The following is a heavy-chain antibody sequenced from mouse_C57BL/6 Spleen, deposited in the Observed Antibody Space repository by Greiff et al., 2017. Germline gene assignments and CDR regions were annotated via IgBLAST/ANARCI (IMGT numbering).Heavy chain of an antibody. CDR3: ARFAY. CDR2: IDPSDSYT. Sequence: QVQLQQPGAELVKPGASVKLSCKASGYTFTSYWMQWVKQRPGQGLEWIGEIDPSDSYTNYNQKFKGKATLTLDTSTSTAYMQLSSLTSEDSAVYYCARFAYWGQGTLITVSA. V-gene: IGHV1-50*01. J-gene: IGHJ3*01. CDR1: GYTFTSYW.